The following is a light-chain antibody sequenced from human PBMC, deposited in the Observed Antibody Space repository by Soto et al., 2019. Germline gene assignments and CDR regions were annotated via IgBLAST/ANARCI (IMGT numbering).Light chain of an antibody. CDR1: SSDVGGYNY. CDR2: AVS. CDR3: SSYTSSGILV. V-gene: IGLV2-14*01. J-gene: IGLJ3*02. Sequence: QSALTQPASVSGSPGQSITISCTGTSSDVGGYNYVSWYQQHPGKAPKLMIYAVSNRPSGVSNRFSGSKSGNTASLTISGLHAEDEADYYCSSYTSSGILVFGGGTKLTVL.